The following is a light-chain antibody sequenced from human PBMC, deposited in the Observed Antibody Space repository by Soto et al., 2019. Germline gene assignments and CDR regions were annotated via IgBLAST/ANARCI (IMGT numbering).Light chain of an antibody. CDR2: GAS. CDR1: QIVSRN. Sequence: EIVMTQSPATLSVSPGERATLSCRASQIVSRNLAWYQQKPGQAPRLLIYGASIRATGIPARFSGSRSGTEVTRTISSLQSEDFALYSCQQYDNWPPLTFGGGTKVEIK. J-gene: IGKJ4*01. V-gene: IGKV3-15*01. CDR3: QQYDNWPPLT.